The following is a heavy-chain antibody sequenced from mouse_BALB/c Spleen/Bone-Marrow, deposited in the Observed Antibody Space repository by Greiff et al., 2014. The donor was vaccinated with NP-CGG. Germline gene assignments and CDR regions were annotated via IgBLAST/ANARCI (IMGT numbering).Heavy chain of an antibody. Sequence: DVQLQESGAELVKPGASVKLSCTASGFNIKDTYMHWVKQRPEQGLEWIGRIDPANGNTKYDPKFQGKATITADTSSNTAYLQLSSLTSEDTAVYYCARYYYSSSYFDYWGQGTTLTVSS. D-gene: IGHD1-1*01. V-gene: IGHV14-3*02. CDR1: GFNIKDTY. CDR2: IDPANGNT. CDR3: ARYYYSSSYFDY. J-gene: IGHJ2*01.